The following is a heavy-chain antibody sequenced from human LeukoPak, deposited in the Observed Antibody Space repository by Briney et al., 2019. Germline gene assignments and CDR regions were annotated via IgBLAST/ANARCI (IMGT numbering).Heavy chain of an antibody. CDR3: ARGETAVTSYLHY. V-gene: IGHV3-48*02. J-gene: IGHJ4*02. Sequence: GGSLRLSCAASGFIFSNFGMNWVRQAPGKGLQWLSYISTTSSTIYYADFVKGRFTISRDNAKNSLYLQMNSLRDEDTAVYYCARGETAVTSYLHYWGQGTLVTVSS. D-gene: IGHD4-17*01. CDR1: GFIFSNFG. CDR2: ISTTSSTI.